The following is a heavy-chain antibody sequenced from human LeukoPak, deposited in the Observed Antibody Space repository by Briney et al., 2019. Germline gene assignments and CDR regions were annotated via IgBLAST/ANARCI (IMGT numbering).Heavy chain of an antibody. V-gene: IGHV4-39*01. Sequence: SETLSLTCTVSGVSISSSNSYWGWIRQPPGKGLEWIGSIYYSGNTYYNASLKSQVSISIDTSKNQFSLRLTSVTAADTAWYYCARQTGSGLFILPGGQGTLVTVSS. CDR3: ARQTGSGLFILP. CDR2: IYYSGNT. D-gene: IGHD3/OR15-3a*01. CDR1: GVSISSSNSY. J-gene: IGHJ4*02.